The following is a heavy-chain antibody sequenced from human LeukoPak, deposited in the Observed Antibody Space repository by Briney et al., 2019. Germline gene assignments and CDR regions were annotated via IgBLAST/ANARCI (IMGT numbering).Heavy chain of an antibody. V-gene: IGHV1-18*01. CDR3: ARSSPEAAILDAFDI. Sequence: ASVKVSCKASGYNFTSYGLAWVRQAPGQGLEWLGWISGYNGNTNHAQNVQGRVTMTTDTSTGTAYMELRSLRSDDTAVYYCARSSPEAAILDAFDIWGQGTMVTVSS. D-gene: IGHD2-2*02. CDR1: GYNFTSYG. J-gene: IGHJ3*02. CDR2: ISGYNGNT.